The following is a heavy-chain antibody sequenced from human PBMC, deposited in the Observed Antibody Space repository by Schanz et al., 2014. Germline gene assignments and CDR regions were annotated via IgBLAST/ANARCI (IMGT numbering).Heavy chain of an antibody. J-gene: IGHJ6*02. CDR1: GFDFNSYS. Sequence: EVRLVESGGGLVQPGGSLRLSCEASGFDFNSYSMNWVRQVPGQGLEWLSYIATSSSTRHYADSVKGRVTISRDNSENTLYLQMNSLSADDTAEFYCAKGMRYCSGGTCYDYYYYGLDVWGQGTTVTVSS. D-gene: IGHD2-15*01. CDR2: IATSSSTR. V-gene: IGHV3-48*01. CDR3: AKGMRYCSGGTCYDYYYYGLDV.